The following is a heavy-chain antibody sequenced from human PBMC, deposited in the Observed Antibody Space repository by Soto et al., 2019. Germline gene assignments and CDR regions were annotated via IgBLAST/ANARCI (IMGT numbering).Heavy chain of an antibody. CDR2: IGGSDGRT. V-gene: IGHV3-23*01. D-gene: IGHD6-19*01. J-gene: IGHJ6*02. CDR1: GFSFSNYA. Sequence: EVQLLESGGGLVQPGVSLRLSCAASGFSFSNYAMTWVRQAPGKGLEWVSPIGGSDGRTYYADSVKGRFTISRDNSNKTLVLQINSLRAEDTAVYYCANDPTSSGWYNYGLDVWGQGTTVTVSS. CDR3: ANDPTSSGWYNYGLDV.